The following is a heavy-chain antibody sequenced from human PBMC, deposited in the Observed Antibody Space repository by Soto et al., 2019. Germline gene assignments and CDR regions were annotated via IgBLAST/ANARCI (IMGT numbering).Heavy chain of an antibody. CDR2: IKSKSVGVTV. V-gene: IGHV3-15*01. CDR3: ATCGGDCYLNY. J-gene: IGHJ4*01. Sequence: GGSLRLSCAASGFTFTNARMNRVRQAPGKGLEWVGRIKSKSVGVTVNYAAPVKGRFTISRDDSGNTLYLQMNSLKTEDTAVYYCATCGGDCYLNYWGHGALVPISS. CDR1: GFTFTNAR. D-gene: IGHD2-21*02.